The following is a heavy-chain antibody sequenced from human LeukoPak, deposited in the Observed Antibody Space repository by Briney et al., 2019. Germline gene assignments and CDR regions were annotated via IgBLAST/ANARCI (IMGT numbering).Heavy chain of an antibody. D-gene: IGHD3-22*01. CDR1: GDSVSRSDSY. CDR2: IYYSGIT. V-gene: IGHV4-39*01. CDR3: ARRRYYDGSGYLE. J-gene: IGHJ1*01. Sequence: SETLSLTCSVSGDSVSRSDSYWDWIRQPPGKWLAWIGTIYYSGITYYSPSLKSRVTMSVDPSNNQFSLTLRSVTAADTAVYYCARRRYYDGSGYLEWGQGTLLSVSS.